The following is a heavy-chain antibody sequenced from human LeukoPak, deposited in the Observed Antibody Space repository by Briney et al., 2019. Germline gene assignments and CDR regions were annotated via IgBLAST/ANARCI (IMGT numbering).Heavy chain of an antibody. CDR3: ARQSCSSTSCPHRNVFDI. CDR2: IYTSVST. Sequence: SETLSLTCTVSGGSTIGYYWTWIRQHPGKGLEWIGYIYTSVSTNYNPSLKTRVTISVDMSKNQFSLQLSSVTAADTAVYYCARQSCSSTSCPHRNVFDIWGQGTMVTVSP. V-gene: IGHV4-4*09. J-gene: IGHJ3*02. D-gene: IGHD2-2*01. CDR1: GGSTIGYY.